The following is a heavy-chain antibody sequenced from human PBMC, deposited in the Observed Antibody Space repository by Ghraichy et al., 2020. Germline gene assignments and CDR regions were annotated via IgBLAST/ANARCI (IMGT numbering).Heavy chain of an antibody. D-gene: IGHD3-3*01. CDR3: VKENGFLEWLLSN. CDR2: ISSNGGST. CDR1: GFTFSSYA. J-gene: IGHJ4*02. Sequence: GGSLRLSCSASGFTFSSYAMHWVRQAPGKGLEYVSAISSNGGSTYYADSVKGRFTISRDNSKNTLYLQMSSLRAEDTAVYYCVKENGFLEWLLSNWGQGTLVTVSS. V-gene: IGHV3-64D*09.